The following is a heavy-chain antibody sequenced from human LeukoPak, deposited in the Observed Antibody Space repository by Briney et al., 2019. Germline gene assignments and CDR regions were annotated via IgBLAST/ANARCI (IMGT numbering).Heavy chain of an antibody. D-gene: IGHD3-10*01. J-gene: IGHJ6*03. V-gene: IGHV3-33*01. Sequence: GGSLRLSCAASGFTFSGYGMHWVRQAPDKGLEWVAVIWYDGNNKYYAESVKGRFTISRDNAKNSLYLQMDSLRAEDTAVYYCARIGSGRFYYYMDVWGKGTTVTVSS. CDR3: ARIGSGRFYYYMDV. CDR2: IWYDGNNK. CDR1: GFTFSGYG.